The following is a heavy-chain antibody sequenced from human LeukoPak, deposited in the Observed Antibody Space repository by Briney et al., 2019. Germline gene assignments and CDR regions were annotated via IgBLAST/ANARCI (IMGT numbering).Heavy chain of an antibody. D-gene: IGHD6-19*01. CDR3: AKDRSSGWYGSFDY. CDR2: IGTAGDT. J-gene: IGHJ4*02. CDR1: GFTFSSYD. V-gene: IGHV3-13*01. Sequence: GGSLRLSCAASGFTFSSYDMHWVRQATGKGLEWVSAIGTAGDTYYPGSVKGRFTISRENAKNSLYLQMNSLRAEDTAVYYCAKDRSSGWYGSFDYWGQGTLVTVSS.